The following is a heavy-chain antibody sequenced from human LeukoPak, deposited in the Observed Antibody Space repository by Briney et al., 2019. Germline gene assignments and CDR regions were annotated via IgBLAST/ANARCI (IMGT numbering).Heavy chain of an antibody. D-gene: IGHD2/OR15-2a*01. J-gene: IGHJ4*02. V-gene: IGHV3-30*04. CDR2: ISYDGSNE. CDR1: GFTFSSYV. Sequence: PGGSLRLSCAASGFTFSSYVMHWVRQAPGKGLEWVAIISYDGSNEYYADSVRGRFTISRDNSKSTLSLQMNSLRAEDTAIYYCATYRQVLLPFESWGREPWSPSPQ. CDR3: ATYRQVLLPFES.